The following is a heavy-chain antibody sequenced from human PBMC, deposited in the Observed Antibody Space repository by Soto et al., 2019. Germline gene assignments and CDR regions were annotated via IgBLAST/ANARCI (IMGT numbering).Heavy chain of an antibody. CDR2: INHSGST. J-gene: IGHJ6*02. V-gene: IGHV4-34*01. CDR3: ARVFRLLLWFGEFNYGMDV. D-gene: IGHD3-10*01. CDR1: GGSFSGYY. Sequence: QVQLQQWGAGLLKPSETLSLTCAVYGGSFSGYYWSWIRQPPGKGLEWIGEINHSGSTNYNPSLKSRVTISVDTSKNQFSLKLSSVTAADTAVYYCARVFRLLLWFGEFNYGMDVWGQGTTVTVSS.